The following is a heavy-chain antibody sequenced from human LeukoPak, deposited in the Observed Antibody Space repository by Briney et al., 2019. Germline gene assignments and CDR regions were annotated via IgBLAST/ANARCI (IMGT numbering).Heavy chain of an antibody. J-gene: IGHJ4*02. D-gene: IGHD6-19*01. CDR1: GFTFSSYS. CDR3: AKDSSGPLKN. V-gene: IGHV3-21*04. CDR2: ISSSSSYI. Sequence: GGSLRLSCAASGFTFSSYSMNWVRQAPGKGLEWVSSISSSSSYIYYADSVKGRFTISRDNSKNTLYLQMNSLRAEDTAVYYCAKDSSGPLKNWGQGTLVTVSS.